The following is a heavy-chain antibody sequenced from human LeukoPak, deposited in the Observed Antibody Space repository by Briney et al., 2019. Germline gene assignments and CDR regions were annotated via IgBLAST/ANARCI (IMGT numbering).Heavy chain of an antibody. CDR3: ARHWTGYYYYGMDV. V-gene: IGHV4-39*01. Sequence: SETLSLTCTVFGDSIVSSSHYWGWIRQPPGKGLEWIGSIYYRGSTHFNPSLQSRVTMSVDASKDQFSLKLSSVTAADTAGYYCARHWTGYYYYGMDVWGQGTTVTVSS. CDR1: GDSIVSSSHY. J-gene: IGHJ6*02. CDR2: IYYRGST. D-gene: IGHD3/OR15-3a*01.